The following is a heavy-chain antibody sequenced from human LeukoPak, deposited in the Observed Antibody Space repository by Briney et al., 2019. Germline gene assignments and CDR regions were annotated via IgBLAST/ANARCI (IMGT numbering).Heavy chain of an antibody. J-gene: IGHJ3*02. V-gene: IGHV4-59*12. CDR1: GGSISSYY. CDR3: ARGAYCSGGSCYGDDAFDI. Sequence: SETLSLTCTVSGGSISSYYWSWIRQPPGKGLEWIGYIYYSGSTNYNPSLKSRVTISVDTSKNQFSLKLSSVTAADTVVYYCARGAYCSGGSCYGDDAFDIWGQGTMVTVSS. CDR2: IYYSGST. D-gene: IGHD2-15*01.